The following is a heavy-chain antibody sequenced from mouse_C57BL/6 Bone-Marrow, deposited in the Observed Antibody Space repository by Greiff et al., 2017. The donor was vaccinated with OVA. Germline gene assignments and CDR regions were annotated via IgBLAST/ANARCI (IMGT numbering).Heavy chain of an antibody. V-gene: IGHV2-5*01. D-gene: IGHD1-1*01. J-gene: IGHJ1*03. CDR2: IWRGGST. CDR1: GFSLTSYG. CDR3: AKRSSYGYFDV. Sequence: VQGVESGPGLVQPSQSLSITCTVSGFSLTSYGVHWVRQSPGKGLEWLGVIWRGGSTDYNAAFMSRLSITKDNSKSQVFFKMNSLQADDNAIYYCAKRSSYGYFDVWGTGTTVTVSS.